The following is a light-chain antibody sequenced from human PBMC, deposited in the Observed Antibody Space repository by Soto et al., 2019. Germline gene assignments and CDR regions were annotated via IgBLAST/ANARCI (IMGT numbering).Light chain of an antibody. J-gene: IGKJ3*01. CDR3: QQRYSTPLT. CDR2: AAS. V-gene: IGKV1-39*01. Sequence: DIHMTQSPSSLSASVGDRVTITCRASQSISSYLNWYQQKPGKAPKLLIYAASSLQSGVPSRFSGSGSGTDFTLTISSLQPEDFATYYCQQRYSTPLTFGPGTKVDIK. CDR1: QSISSY.